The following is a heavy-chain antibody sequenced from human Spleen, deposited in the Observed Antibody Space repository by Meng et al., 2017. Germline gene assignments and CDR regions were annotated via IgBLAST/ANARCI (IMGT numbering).Heavy chain of an antibody. CDR3: LYYDSVGRRDY. D-gene: IGHD3-22*01. CDR1: GFTFSNYA. J-gene: IGHJ4*02. V-gene: IGHV3-23*01. Sequence: GESLKISCAGSGFTFSNYAMSWVRQAPGKGLEWVSAISGSGSSTYYADSVKGRFTISRDNSKNTLYLQMNSLRAEDTAVYYCLYYDSVGRRDYWGQGTLVTVSS. CDR2: ISGSGSST.